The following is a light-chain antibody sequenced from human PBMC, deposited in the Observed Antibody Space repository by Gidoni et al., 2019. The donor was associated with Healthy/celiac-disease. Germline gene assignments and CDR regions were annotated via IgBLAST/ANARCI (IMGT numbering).Light chain of an antibody. CDR1: QSVSSY. CDR3: QQRSNWPPAGVS. V-gene: IGKV3-11*01. J-gene: IGKJ2*03. CDR2: DAS. Sequence: EIVFTQSPATLSLSPGERATLSCRASQSVSSYLAWYQQKPGQAPRLLIYDASNRATGIPARFSGSGSGTDFTLTISSLEPEDFAVYYCQQRSNWPPAGVSFGQGTKLEIK.